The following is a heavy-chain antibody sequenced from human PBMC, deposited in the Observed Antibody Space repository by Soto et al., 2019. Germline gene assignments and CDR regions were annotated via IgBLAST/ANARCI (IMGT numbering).Heavy chain of an antibody. D-gene: IGHD2-2*01. CDR1: GGTFSSYA. Sequence: QVQLVQSGAEVKKPGSSVKVSCKASGGTFSSYAISWVRQAPGQGLEWMGCIIPIFGTANYAQKFQGRVTITADESTSTAYMELSSLRSEDTAVYYCARDHTADPYYYYYGMDVWGQGTTVTVSS. CDR2: IIPIFGTA. CDR3: ARDHTADPYYYYYGMDV. J-gene: IGHJ6*02. V-gene: IGHV1-69*01.